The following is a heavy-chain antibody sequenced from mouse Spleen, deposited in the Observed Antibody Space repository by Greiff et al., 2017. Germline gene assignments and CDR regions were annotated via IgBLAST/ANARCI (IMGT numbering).Heavy chain of an antibody. Sequence: LVESGPKLMKPGASVKISCKASGYSFTSYYMHWVKQSHGKSLEWIGYIDPFNGGTSYNQKFKGKATLTVDKSSSTAYMHLSSLTSEDSAVYYCARSGRYDVGDYWGQGTTLTVSS. J-gene: IGHJ2*01. D-gene: IGHD2-14*01. CDR3: ARSGRYDVGDY. CDR2: IDPFNGGT. CDR1: GYSFTSYY. V-gene: IGHV1S135*01.